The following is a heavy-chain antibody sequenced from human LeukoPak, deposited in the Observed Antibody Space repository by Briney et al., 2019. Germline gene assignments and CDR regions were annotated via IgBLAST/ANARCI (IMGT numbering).Heavy chain of an antibody. V-gene: IGHV3-30*02. CDR3: ARDLIGGWSCDH. Sequence: GGSLRLSWTVSGFTFTSHGMHWVRQAPGKGLEWVAYIGHDGRDIYYADSVKGRFTISRDNSKNTVHLQMNSLKVEDTAVYYCARDLIGGWSCDHWGQGTLVTVSS. D-gene: IGHD3-16*01. CDR1: GFTFTSHG. CDR2: IGHDGRDI. J-gene: IGHJ4*02.